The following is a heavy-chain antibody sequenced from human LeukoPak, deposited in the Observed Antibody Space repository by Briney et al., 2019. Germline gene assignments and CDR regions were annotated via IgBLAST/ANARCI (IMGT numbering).Heavy chain of an antibody. CDR3: AKSDCDSDGCKLLNS. Sequence: GGSLRLSCVGSGFTFSDHFMSWIRQVPGKEPEWLSYINSKGDNILYRDSVKGRFTISRDNAENSLYLQMNSLRAEDTAVYYCAKSDCDSDGCKLLNSWGQGTLVTASS. J-gene: IGHJ4*02. CDR1: GFTFSDHF. D-gene: IGHD5-24*01. V-gene: IGHV3-11*01. CDR2: INSKGDNI.